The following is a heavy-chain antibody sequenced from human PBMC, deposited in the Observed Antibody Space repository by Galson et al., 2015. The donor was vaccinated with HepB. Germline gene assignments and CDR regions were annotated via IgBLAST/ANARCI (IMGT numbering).Heavy chain of an antibody. V-gene: IGHV4-59*01. D-gene: IGHD5-18*01. CDR3: ARAGTAMALYYYYYMDV. CDR1: GGSISSYY. CDR2: IHYSGST. J-gene: IGHJ6*03. Sequence: QVQLQESGPGLVKPSETLSLTCTVSGGSISSYYWSWIRQPPGKGLEWIGYIHYSGSTDYNPSLKSRVTISVDTSKNQFSLKLSSVTAADTAVYYCARAGTAMALYYYYYMDVWGKGTTVTVSS.